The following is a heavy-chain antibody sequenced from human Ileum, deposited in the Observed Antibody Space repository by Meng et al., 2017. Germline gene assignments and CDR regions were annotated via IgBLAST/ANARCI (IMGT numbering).Heavy chain of an antibody. D-gene: IGHD1-1*01. CDR2: MNPNSGNT. CDR1: GFIFSSYD. Sequence: QVQLVQSGPEVKKPGASVTVSCKVSGFIFSSYDINWVRQAPRQGLEWMGWMNPNSGNTGFAQKFQDRITMTRDTSINTAYMELSSLTSEDTAVYYCARRTQSTGTALGYWGQGTLVTVSS. J-gene: IGHJ4*02. CDR3: ARRTQSTGTALGY. V-gene: IGHV1-8*01.